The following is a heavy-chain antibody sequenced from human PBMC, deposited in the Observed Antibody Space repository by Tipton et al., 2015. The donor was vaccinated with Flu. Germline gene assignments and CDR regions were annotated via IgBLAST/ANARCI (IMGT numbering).Heavy chain of an antibody. V-gene: IGHV1-46*01. D-gene: IGHD6-19*01. CDR3: ARARSIGWGGMDY. CDR1: GYTFTSYY. Sequence: QVQLVQSGAGVKKPGASVKVSCKASGYTFTSYYMHWVRQAPGQGLEWMGIINPNGGSTSYAQKFQGRVTMTRDTSTSTVYMELSSLRSEDTAMYYCARARSIGWGGMDYWGQGTLVTVSS. CDR2: INPNGGST. J-gene: IGHJ4*02.